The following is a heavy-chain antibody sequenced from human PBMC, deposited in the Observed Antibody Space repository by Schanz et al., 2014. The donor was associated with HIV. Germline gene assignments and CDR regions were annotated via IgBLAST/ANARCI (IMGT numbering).Heavy chain of an antibody. CDR2: ISDTGTTT. D-gene: IGHD6-13*01. CDR3: AREKDLGYSSTLGF. J-gene: IGHJ4*02. V-gene: IGHV3-11*01. Sequence: QVQLVESGGGLVKPGGSLRLSCAASGFTFNDYYMTWIRQAPGKGLEWVSYISDTGTTTYYADSVNGRFTISRDNAKXSMFLQMNSLRGEDTAVYYCAREKDLGYSSTLGFWGQGTLVTVSS. CDR1: GFTFNDYY.